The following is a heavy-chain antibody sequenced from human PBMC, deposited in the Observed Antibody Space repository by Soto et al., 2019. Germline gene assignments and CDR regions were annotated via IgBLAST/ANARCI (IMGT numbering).Heavy chain of an antibody. D-gene: IGHD3-22*01. V-gene: IGHV4-38-2*02. CDR3: ARDGDYYDSSGYSNWFDP. CDR2: IYHSGST. J-gene: IGHJ5*02. Sequence: ASETLSLTCAVSGYSISSGYYWGWIRQPPGKGLEWIGSIYHSGSTYYNPSLKSRVTISVDTSKNQFSLKLSSVTAADTAVYYCARDGDYYDSSGYSNWFDPWGHGTLVTVSS. CDR1: GYSISSGYY.